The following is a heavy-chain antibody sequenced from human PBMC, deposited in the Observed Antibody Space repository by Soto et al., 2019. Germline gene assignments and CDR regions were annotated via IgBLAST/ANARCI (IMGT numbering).Heavy chain of an antibody. CDR3: ARVYSPQYYYDSSGYPDY. D-gene: IGHD3-22*01. CDR1: GGSISSGGYY. CDR2: IYYSGST. J-gene: IGHJ4*02. V-gene: IGHV4-31*03. Sequence: VQLQESGPGLVKPSQTLSLTCTVSGGSISSGGYYWSWIRQHPGKGLEWIGYIYYSGSTYYNPSLKSRVTISVDTSKNQFSLKLSSVTAADTAVYYCARVYSPQYYYDSSGYPDYWGQGTLVTVSS.